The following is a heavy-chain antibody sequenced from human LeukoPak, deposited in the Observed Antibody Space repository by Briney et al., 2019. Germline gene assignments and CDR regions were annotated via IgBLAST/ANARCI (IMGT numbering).Heavy chain of an antibody. CDR1: GYTFTGYY. CDR3: ARGQYCSSTSCFPDY. J-gene: IGHJ4*02. Sequence: ASVKVSCKASGYTFTGYYMHWARQAPGQGLEWMGWINPNSGGTNYAQKFQGWVTMTRDTSISTAYMELSRLRSDDTAVYYCARGQYCSSTSCFPDYWGQGTLVTVSS. V-gene: IGHV1-2*04. D-gene: IGHD2-2*01. CDR2: INPNSGGT.